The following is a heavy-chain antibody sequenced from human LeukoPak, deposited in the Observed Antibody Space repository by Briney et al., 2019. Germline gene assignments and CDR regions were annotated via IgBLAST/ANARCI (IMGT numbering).Heavy chain of an antibody. CDR3: ARGQYGAARPLSRKYYYYYMDV. Sequence: SETLSLTCTVSGGSISSYYWSWIRQPPGKGLEWIGEINHSGSTNYNPSLKSRVAISVDTSKNQFSLKLSSVTAADTAVYYCARGQYGAARPLSRKYYYYYMDVWGKGTTVTVSS. CDR1: GGSISSYY. CDR2: INHSGST. J-gene: IGHJ6*03. D-gene: IGHD6-6*01. V-gene: IGHV4-34*01.